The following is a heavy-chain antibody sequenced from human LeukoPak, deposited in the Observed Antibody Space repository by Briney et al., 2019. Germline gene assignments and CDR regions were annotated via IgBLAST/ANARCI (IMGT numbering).Heavy chain of an antibody. CDR1: GGSISSGSYY. CDR2: IYTSGST. J-gene: IGHJ6*03. Sequence: SETLSLTCTVSGGSISSGSYYWSWIRQPAGKGLEWIGRIYTSGSTNYNPSLKSRVTISVDTSKNQFSLKPSSVTAADTAVYYCAREKPYSGYSVRYYYYMDVWAKGPRSPSP. CDR3: AREKPYSGYSVRYYYYMDV. V-gene: IGHV4-61*02. D-gene: IGHD5-12*01.